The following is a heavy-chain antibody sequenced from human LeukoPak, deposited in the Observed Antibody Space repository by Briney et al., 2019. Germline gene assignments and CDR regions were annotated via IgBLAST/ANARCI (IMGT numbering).Heavy chain of an antibody. Sequence: TSETLSLTCAVYGGSFSGYYWSWIRQPPGKGLEWIGEINHSGSTNYNPSLKSRVTISVDTSKNQFSLKLSSVTAADTAVYYCARGRWIAAAGAYYFDYWGQGTLVTVSS. V-gene: IGHV4-34*01. J-gene: IGHJ4*02. D-gene: IGHD6-25*01. CDR3: ARGRWIAAAGAYYFDY. CDR2: INHSGST. CDR1: GGSFSGYY.